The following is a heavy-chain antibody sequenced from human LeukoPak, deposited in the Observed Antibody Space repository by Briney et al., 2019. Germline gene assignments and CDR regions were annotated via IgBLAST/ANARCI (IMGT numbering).Heavy chain of an antibody. CDR3: ARDRYSDY. CDR1: GFTFSNAW. CDR2: IKQDGSEK. V-gene: IGHV3-7*01. Sequence: TGGSLRLSCAASGFTFSNAWMSWVRQAPGKGLEWVANIKQDGSEKYYVDSVKGRFTISRDNAKNSLYLQMNSLRAEDTAVYYCARDRYSDYWGQGTLVTVSS. J-gene: IGHJ4*02. D-gene: IGHD2-15*01.